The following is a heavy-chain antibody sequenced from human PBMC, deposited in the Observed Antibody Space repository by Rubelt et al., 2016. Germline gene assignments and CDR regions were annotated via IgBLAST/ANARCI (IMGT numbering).Heavy chain of an antibody. CDR2: ISAYNGNT. CDR1: GYTFTSYG. Sequence: QVQLVQSGAEVKKPGASVKVSCKASGYTFTSYGISWVRQAPGQGLAWMGWISAYNGNTNYAQKVQGSGTRTTDTSTSTAKMELRRLRSDDAAWYYCGRTEAVEMATIPLAYWGQGTLVTVSS. V-gene: IGHV1-18*01. J-gene: IGHJ4*02. D-gene: IGHD5-24*01. CDR3: GRTEAVEMATIPLAY.